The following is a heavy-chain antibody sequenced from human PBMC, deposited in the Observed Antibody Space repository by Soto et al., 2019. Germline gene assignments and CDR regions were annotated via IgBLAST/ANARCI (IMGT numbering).Heavy chain of an antibody. V-gene: IGHV3-23*01. CDR3: ARGRYLDSSDYWVANLPFDH. D-gene: IGHD3-22*01. Sequence: GGSLRLSCAASGFTFNSYVMTWVRQAPGEGLEWVSSISRSGRGSAYYADSVKGRFTISRDNSENTLFLQMNNLRDEDTALYYCARGRYLDSSDYWVANLPFDHWGLGTLVTVS. CDR2: ISRSGRGSA. CDR1: GFTFNSYV. J-gene: IGHJ4*02.